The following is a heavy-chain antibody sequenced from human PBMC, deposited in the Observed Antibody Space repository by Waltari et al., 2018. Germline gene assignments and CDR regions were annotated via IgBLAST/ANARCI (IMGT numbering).Heavy chain of an antibody. V-gene: IGHV4-34*01. CDR3: ARGVVVPAAIDY. D-gene: IGHD2-2*01. J-gene: IGHJ4*02. CDR2: INHSGST. CDR1: GGSFSGYY. Sequence: QVQLQQWGAGLLKPSETLSLTCAVYGGSFSGYYWSWIRQPPGKGLEWIGEINHSGSTNYNPSLKCRGTRSVDTSKNQFSLKLSSVTAADTAVYYCARGVVVPAAIDYWGQGTLVTVSS.